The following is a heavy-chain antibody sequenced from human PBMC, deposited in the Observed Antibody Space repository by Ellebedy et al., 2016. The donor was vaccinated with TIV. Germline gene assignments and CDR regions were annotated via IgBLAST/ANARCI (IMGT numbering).Heavy chain of an antibody. V-gene: IGHV3-23*01. J-gene: IGHJ5*02. CDR3: GRGRLGIDP. D-gene: IGHD7-27*01. CDR1: GFTFYSHD. Sequence: PGGSLRLSCATSGFTFYSHDVNWVRQAPGKGLEWVSGISGGGDSTYYADSVKGRFTVSSDKSKHMLYLQMNSLRVEDTAVYYCGRGRLGIDPWGQGTLVTVSS. CDR2: ISGGGDST.